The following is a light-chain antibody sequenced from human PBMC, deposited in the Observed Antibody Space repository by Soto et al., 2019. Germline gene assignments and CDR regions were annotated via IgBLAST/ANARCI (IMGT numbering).Light chain of an antibody. J-gene: IGLJ1*01. CDR3: GTWDSTLSVYV. CDR2: DSN. Sequence: QSVLTQPPSVSAAPGQTVTISCSGSSSNIGNNRVSWYHQLPGTAPKLLIYDSNKRPSGIPDRFSGSKSGTSATLGITGLQTGDEADYYCGTWDSTLSVYVFGTGTKLTVL. V-gene: IGLV1-51*01. CDR1: SSNIGNNR.